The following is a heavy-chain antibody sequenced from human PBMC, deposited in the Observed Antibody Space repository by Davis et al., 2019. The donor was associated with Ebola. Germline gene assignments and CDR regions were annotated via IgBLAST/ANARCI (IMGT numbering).Heavy chain of an antibody. CDR3: ARDLSVSMIVGDDAFDI. Sequence: AASVKVSCKASGYTFTGYYMHWVRQAPGQGLEWMGWINPNSGGTNYAQKFQGRVTITADKSTSTAYMELSSLRSEDTAVYYCARDLSVSMIVGDDAFDIWGQGTMVTVSS. CDR2: INPNSGGT. CDR1: GYTFTGYY. J-gene: IGHJ3*02. D-gene: IGHD3-22*01. V-gene: IGHV1-2*02.